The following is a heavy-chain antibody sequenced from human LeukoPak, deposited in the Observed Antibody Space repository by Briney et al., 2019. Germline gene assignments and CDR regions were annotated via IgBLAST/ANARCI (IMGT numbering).Heavy chain of an antibody. D-gene: IGHD6-13*01. Sequence: GGSLTLSCAASGFTFSRYAMHWVRQARGKGLEWVSAISGSGGSTYYADFVKGRFTISRDNSKNSLYLQMNSLRAEDTAVDYCAKLGSLYDGVGPSAEYFQHWGQGTLVTVSS. J-gene: IGHJ1*01. V-gene: IGHV3-23*01. CDR1: GFTFSRYA. CDR3: AKLGSLYDGVGPSAEYFQH. CDR2: ISGSGGST.